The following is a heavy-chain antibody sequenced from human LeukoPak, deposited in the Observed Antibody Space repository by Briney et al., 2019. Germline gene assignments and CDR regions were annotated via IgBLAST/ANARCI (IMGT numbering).Heavy chain of an antibody. CDR1: GYTLTELS. CDR2: FDPEDGET. D-gene: IGHD3-9*01. J-gene: IGHJ6*02. CDR3: ATSKEGYDILTGYYYGMDV. Sequence: ASVKVSCKVSGYTLTELSMHWVRQAPGKGLEWMGGFDPEDGETIYAQKFQGRVTMTEDTSTDTAYMELSSLRSEDTAVYYCATSKEGYDILTGYYYGMDVWGQGTLVTVSS. V-gene: IGHV1-24*01.